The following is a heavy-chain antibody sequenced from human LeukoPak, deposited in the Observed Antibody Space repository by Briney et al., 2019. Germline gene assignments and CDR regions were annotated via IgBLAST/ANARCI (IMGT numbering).Heavy chain of an antibody. J-gene: IGHJ4*02. V-gene: IGHV3-23*01. CDR3: AKALRGGWTRFDY. CDR2: ISGSGGST. CDR1: GFTFSSYA. D-gene: IGHD6-19*01. Sequence: GGSLRLSCAASGFTFSSYAMSWVPQAPGKGLEWVSAISGSGGSTYYADSVKGRFTISRDNSKNTLYLQMNSLRAEDTAVYYCAKALRGGWTRFDYWGQGTLVTVSS.